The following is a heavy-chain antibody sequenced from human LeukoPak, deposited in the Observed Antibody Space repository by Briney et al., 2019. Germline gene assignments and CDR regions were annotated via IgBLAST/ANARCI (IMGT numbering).Heavy chain of an antibody. CDR2: IYYSGST. CDR1: GGSISSYY. Sequence: KPSETLSLTCTVSGGSISSYYWSWIRQPPGKGLEWIGYIYYSGSTNYNPSLKSRVTISVDTSKNQFSLKLSSVTAADTAVYYCARVDTAMDPFFGYWGQGTLVTVSS. V-gene: IGHV4-59*01. J-gene: IGHJ4*02. CDR3: ARVDTAMDPFFGY. D-gene: IGHD5-18*01.